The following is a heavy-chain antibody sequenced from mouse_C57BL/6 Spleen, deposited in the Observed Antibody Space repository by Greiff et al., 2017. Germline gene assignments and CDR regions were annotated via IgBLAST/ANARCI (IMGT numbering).Heavy chain of an antibody. CDR2: IYPSDGGT. J-gene: IGHJ2*01. CDR1: GYTFTSYW. CDR3: AKTAQGPFDY. V-gene: IGHV1-61*01. D-gene: IGHD3-2*02. Sequence: QVQLQQPGAELVRPGSSVKLSCKASGYTFTSYWMNWVKQRPGQGLEWIGNIYPSDGGTHYNQKFKNKATLTVDTSSSTAYMQLSSLTSEDSAVYYCAKTAQGPFDYWGQGTTLTVSS.